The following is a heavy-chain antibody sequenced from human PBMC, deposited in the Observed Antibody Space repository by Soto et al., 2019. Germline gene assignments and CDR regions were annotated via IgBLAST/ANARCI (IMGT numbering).Heavy chain of an antibody. J-gene: IGHJ4*02. CDR1: GDSMTKYY. CDR2: IYTSGST. V-gene: IGHV4-4*07. D-gene: IGHD1-26*01. Sequence: QVQLQESGPGLVKPSENLSLTCTVSGDSMTKYYWSWIRQPAGKGLEWIGRIYTSGSTNYNPSLKSRVTMSIDTSNNHFSLNLKSVTAADTAMYYCARTVGAAYYFDFWGQGALVTVSS. CDR3: ARTVGAAYYFDF.